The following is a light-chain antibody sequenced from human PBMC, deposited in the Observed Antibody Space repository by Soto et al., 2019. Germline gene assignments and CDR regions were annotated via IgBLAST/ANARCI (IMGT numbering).Light chain of an antibody. CDR1: SSDIGGLYNY. Sequence: QSALTRPASVSGSPGQSITISCTGTSSDIGGLYNYVSWYQQHPGKAPKLLIYDVNDRPSGVSDRFSGSKSGNTASLTISGLQAEDEADYFCSAYSSGATHVVFGGGTQLTVL. J-gene: IGLJ2*01. V-gene: IGLV2-14*03. CDR2: DVN. CDR3: SAYSSGATHVV.